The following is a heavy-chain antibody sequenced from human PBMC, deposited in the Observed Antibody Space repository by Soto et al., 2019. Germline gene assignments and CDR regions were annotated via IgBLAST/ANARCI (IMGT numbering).Heavy chain of an antibody. V-gene: IGHV3-23*01. CDR3: AKEPPPRGGWLGYFDY. CDR2: ISGSGGST. CDR1: GFTFSSYA. D-gene: IGHD3-10*01. Sequence: GGSLRLSCAASGFTFSSYAMSWVRQAPGKGLEWVSAISGSGGSTYYADSVKGRFTISRDNSKNTLYLQMNSLRAEDTAVYYCAKEPPPRGGWLGYFDYWGQGTLVTVSS. J-gene: IGHJ4*02.